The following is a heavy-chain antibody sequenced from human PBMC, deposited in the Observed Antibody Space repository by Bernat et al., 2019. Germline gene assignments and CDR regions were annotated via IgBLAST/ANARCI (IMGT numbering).Heavy chain of an antibody. CDR1: GFNISDYW. D-gene: IGHD3/OR15-3a*01. J-gene: IGHJ4*02. Sequence: EVQLVESGGGLVQPGGSRRLSWVASGFNISDYWMSWVRQAPGKGLEWVAKTKEDGSEKYYVDSVKGRFTISRDNAKNSLYLQMNSLRAEDTAVYYCARDGLWGQGTLVTISS. CDR2: TKEDGSEK. CDR3: ARDGL. V-gene: IGHV3-7*03.